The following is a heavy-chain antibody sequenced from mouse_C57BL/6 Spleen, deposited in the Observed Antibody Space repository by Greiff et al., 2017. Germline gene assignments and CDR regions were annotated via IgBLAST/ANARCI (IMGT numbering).Heavy chain of an antibody. D-gene: IGHD1-1*01. CDR1: GYAFTNYL. J-gene: IGHJ4*01. CDR2: INPGSGGT. Sequence: QVQLQQSGAELVRPGTSVKVSCKASGYAFTNYLIEWVKQRPGQGLEWIGVINPGSGGTNYNEKFKGKATLTADKSSSTAYMQLSSLTSEDSAVYFCARGTTVHYAMDYWGQGTSVTVSS. CDR3: ARGTTVHYAMDY. V-gene: IGHV1-54*01.